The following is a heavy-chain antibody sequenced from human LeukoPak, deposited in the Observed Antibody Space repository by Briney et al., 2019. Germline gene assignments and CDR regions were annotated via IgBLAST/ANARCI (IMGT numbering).Heavy chain of an antibody. V-gene: IGHV4-31*03. CDR3: ARDVPGGMDV. CDR1: GGSISSGGHY. Sequence: SETLSLTCTVSGGSISSGGHYWSWIRLHPGKGLEWIGYIYYSGSTYYNPSLKSRVTISVDTSKNQFSLKLSSVTAADTAVYYCARDVPGGMDVWGKGTTVTVSS. CDR2: IYYSGST. J-gene: IGHJ6*04.